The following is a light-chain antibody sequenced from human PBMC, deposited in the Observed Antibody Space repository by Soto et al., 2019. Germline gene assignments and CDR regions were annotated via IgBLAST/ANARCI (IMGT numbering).Light chain of an antibody. Sequence: QPASVSGSPGQSITISCTGTSSDVGSYNLVSWYQQHPGKAPKLMIYEGSKRPSGVSNRFSGSKSGNTASLTISGLQAEDEADYYCCSYAGSSTLYVFGTGTKVTVL. J-gene: IGLJ1*01. CDR2: EGS. CDR3: CSYAGSSTLYV. CDR1: SSDVGSYNL. V-gene: IGLV2-23*01.